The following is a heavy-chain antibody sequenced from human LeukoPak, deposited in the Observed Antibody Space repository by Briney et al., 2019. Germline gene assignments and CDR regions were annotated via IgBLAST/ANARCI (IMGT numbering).Heavy chain of an antibody. J-gene: IGHJ4*02. CDR1: GFSFSSYS. D-gene: IGHD6-13*01. CDR2: ISSSSSTI. Sequence: GGSLRLSCAASGFSFSSYSMNWVRQAPGKGLEWVSYISSSSSTIYYADSVKGRFTISRDNAKNSLYLQMNSLRAEDTAVYYCATTYSSSWIDYWGQGTLVTVSS. CDR3: ATTYSSSWIDY. V-gene: IGHV3-48*04.